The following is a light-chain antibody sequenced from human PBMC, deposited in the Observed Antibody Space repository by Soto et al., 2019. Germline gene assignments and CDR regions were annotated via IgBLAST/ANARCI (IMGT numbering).Light chain of an antibody. Sequence: EIVMTQSPATLSVSPGERAPLSCRASQSVSSNLAWYQQKPGQAPRLLIYGASTRATGIPARFSGSGSGTEFTLTISSLQSEDFAVYYCQQRSNWPRTFGQGTKVDNK. CDR2: GAS. CDR3: QQRSNWPRT. CDR1: QSVSSN. J-gene: IGKJ1*01. V-gene: IGKV3-15*01.